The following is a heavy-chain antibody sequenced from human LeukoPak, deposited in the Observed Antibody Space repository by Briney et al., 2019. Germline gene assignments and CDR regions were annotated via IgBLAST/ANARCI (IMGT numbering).Heavy chain of an antibody. CDR1: GGSFSGYY. J-gene: IGHJ6*02. D-gene: IGHD2-2*01. CDR2: INHSGST. CDR3: ARYCSSTSCSGDYYYGMDV. Sequence: SETLSLTCAVYGGSFSGYYWSWIRQPPGKGLEWIGEINHSGSTNYNPSLKSRVTISVDTSKNQFSLKLSSVTAADTAVYYCARYCSSTSCSGDYYYGMDVWGQGTTVTVSS. V-gene: IGHV4-34*01.